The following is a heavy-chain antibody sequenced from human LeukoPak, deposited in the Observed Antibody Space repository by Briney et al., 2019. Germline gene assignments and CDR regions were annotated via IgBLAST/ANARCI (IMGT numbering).Heavy chain of an antibody. V-gene: IGHV4-61*02. CDR1: GGSMTSGNYY. J-gene: IGHJ5*02. CDR3: AREAPPQDDVTRGWFGP. Sequence: SETLSLTCTVSGGSMTSGNYYWSWIRQSAGKGLEWIGRVYNSGIITFNPSFMSRVTIAIDASRNQFSLILNSVTAADTAIYFCAREAPPQDDVTRGWFGPWGQGTLVTVSS. D-gene: IGHD2-15*01. CDR2: VYNSGII.